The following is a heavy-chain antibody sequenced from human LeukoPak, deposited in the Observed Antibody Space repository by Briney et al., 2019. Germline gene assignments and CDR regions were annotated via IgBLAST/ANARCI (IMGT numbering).Heavy chain of an antibody. CDR2: IYYSGDT. CDR1: RDSISGYS. D-gene: IGHD4/OR15-4a*01. V-gene: IGHV4-59*01. CDR3: VRGPYGASISKWFDP. J-gene: IGHJ5*02. Sequence: SGTLSLTCTVSRDSISGYSWSWIRQSPGGGPEWIGYIYYSGDTAYNPSLRSRVTMSVDTSKNQFSLQLRSMTTADTAVYFCVRGPYGASISKWFDPWGQGTQVIVSP.